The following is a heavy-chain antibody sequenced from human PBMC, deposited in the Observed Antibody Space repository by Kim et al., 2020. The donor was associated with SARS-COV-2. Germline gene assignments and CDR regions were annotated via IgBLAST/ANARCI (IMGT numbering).Heavy chain of an antibody. V-gene: IGHV1-2*02. D-gene: IGHD6-19*01. Sequence: GTNYAKKFQGRVTMTRDTSISTAYMELSRLRSDDTAVYYCARIRAVEYFDLWGRGTLVTVSS. J-gene: IGHJ2*01. CDR3: ARIRAVEYFDL. CDR2: GT.